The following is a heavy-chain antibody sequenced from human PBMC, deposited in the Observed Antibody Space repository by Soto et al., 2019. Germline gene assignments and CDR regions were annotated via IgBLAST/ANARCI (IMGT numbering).Heavy chain of an antibody. CDR2: TYYRSKWYN. Sequence: SQTLSLTCAISGDSVSSNSAAWNWIRQSPSRGLEWLGRTYYRSKWYNDYAVSVKSRITINPDTSKNQFSLQLNSVTPEDTAVVYCERSLGVVAATQHCFDPGGQETLVTVSS. CDR1: GDSVSSNSAA. D-gene: IGHD2-15*01. J-gene: IGHJ5*02. CDR3: ERSLGVVAATQHCFDP. V-gene: IGHV6-1*01.